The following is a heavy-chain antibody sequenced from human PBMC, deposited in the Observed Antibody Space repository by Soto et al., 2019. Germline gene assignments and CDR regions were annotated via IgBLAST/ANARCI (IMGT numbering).Heavy chain of an antibody. J-gene: IGHJ4*02. Sequence: SETLSLTCTVSGGPIGSGGYYWSWIRQHPGKGLEWIGYIYYSGITYYNPSLKSRVTISVDTSKNQFSLKLSSVTAADTAVYYCARSPGYYFDYWGQGTLVTVPS. CDR3: ARSPGYYFDY. CDR2: IYYSGIT. V-gene: IGHV4-31*03. CDR1: GGPIGSGGYY.